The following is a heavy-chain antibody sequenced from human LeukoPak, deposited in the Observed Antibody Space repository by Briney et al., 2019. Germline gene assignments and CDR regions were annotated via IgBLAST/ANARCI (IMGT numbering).Heavy chain of an antibody. J-gene: IGHJ4*02. Sequence: PSETLSLTCDVSGYSISNDYYWGWIRQPPGKGLEWIGSIYHTGSSYYNPSLKSRVAISVDTSKNELFLKMRSVTAADTAVYYCARDRPTGNFDYWGQGTLVTVSS. CDR3: ARDRPTGNFDY. D-gene: IGHD2-8*02. CDR2: IYHTGSS. CDR1: GYSISNDYY. V-gene: IGHV4-38-2*02.